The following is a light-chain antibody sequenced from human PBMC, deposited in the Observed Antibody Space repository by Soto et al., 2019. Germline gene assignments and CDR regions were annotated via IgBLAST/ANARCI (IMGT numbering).Light chain of an antibody. J-gene: IGKJ4*01. CDR1: QGISNY. CDR2: AAS. CDR3: PKCGIDPFT. V-gene: IGKV1-27*01. Sequence: DIQMTQPRGSVHKSVGDRVTITCRASQGISNYLAWYQQKPGKVPKLLIYAASTLQSGVPSRFSGSGSGTDFTLTISSLQPEDVATYYCPKCGIDPFTFGGGTKV.